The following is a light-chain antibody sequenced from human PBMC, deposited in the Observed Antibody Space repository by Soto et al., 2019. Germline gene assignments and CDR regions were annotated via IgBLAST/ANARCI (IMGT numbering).Light chain of an antibody. CDR3: CSYTTTSTWV. J-gene: IGLJ3*02. CDR2: EVS. V-gene: IGLV2-14*01. CDR1: SSDVGAYNY. Sequence: QSVLTQPASVSASPGQSITISCTGTSSDVGAYNYVSWYQQHPGEAPKLMISEVSNRPSGVSNRFSGSKSGNTASLTISGLQAEDEADYYCCSYTTTSTWVFGRGTKLTVL.